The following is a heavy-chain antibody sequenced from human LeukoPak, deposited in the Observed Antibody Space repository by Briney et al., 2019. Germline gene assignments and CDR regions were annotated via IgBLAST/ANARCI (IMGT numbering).Heavy chain of an antibody. CDR3: ARDGRFGELYSPAPDY. CDR2: ISSSGSTI. V-gene: IGHV3-11*01. D-gene: IGHD3-10*01. CDR1: GFTLSDYY. Sequence: PGRSLRLSCAASGFTLSDYYMSWIRQAPGKGLEWVSYISSSGSTIYYAESVKGRFTISRDNAKNSLYLQMNSLRAEDTAVYYCARDGRFGELYSPAPDYWGQGTLVTVSS. J-gene: IGHJ4*02.